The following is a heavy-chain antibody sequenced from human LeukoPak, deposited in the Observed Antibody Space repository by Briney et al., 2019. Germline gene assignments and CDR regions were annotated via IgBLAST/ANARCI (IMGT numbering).Heavy chain of an antibody. CDR3: ARDPRIAAAGTGDY. Sequence: GGSLRLSCAASGFTFSSYSMNWVRQAPGKGLEWVSSISSSSYIYYADSVKGRFTISRDNAKNSLYLQMNSLRAEDTAVYYCARDPRIAAAGTGDYWGQGTLVTVSS. CDR2: ISSSSYI. J-gene: IGHJ4*02. D-gene: IGHD6-13*01. V-gene: IGHV3-21*01. CDR1: GFTFSSYS.